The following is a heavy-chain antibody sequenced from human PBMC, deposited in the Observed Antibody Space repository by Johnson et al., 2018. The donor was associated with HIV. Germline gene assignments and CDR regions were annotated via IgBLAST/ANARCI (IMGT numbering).Heavy chain of an antibody. CDR1: GFTFDDYA. CDR3: ARDPPWPMRSAFDI. CDR2: IFSGGST. D-gene: IGHD5-12*01. Sequence: VQLVESGGGLVQPGRSLRLSCAASGFTFDDYAMHWVRQGPGKGLEWVSVIFSGGSTYYADSVKGRFTISRDNSKNTLHLQMNSLRVEDTAVYYCARDPPWPMRSAFDIWGQGTLVTVSS. V-gene: IGHV3-66*01. J-gene: IGHJ3*02.